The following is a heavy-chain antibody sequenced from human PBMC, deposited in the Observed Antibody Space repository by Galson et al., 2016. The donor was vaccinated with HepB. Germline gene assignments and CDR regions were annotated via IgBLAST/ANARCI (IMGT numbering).Heavy chain of an antibody. V-gene: IGHV3-53*01. CDR3: ARDNRYSGDAFDI. CDR2: IYSGGST. Sequence: SLRLSCAASGFTVSTNYMSWVRQAPGKGLEWVSVIYSGGSTYYADSVKGRFTISRDNSKNTLYLQMNSLRAEDTAVYYCARDNRYSGDAFDIWGQGTMVTVSS. CDR1: GFTVSTNY. J-gene: IGHJ3*02. D-gene: IGHD1-14*01.